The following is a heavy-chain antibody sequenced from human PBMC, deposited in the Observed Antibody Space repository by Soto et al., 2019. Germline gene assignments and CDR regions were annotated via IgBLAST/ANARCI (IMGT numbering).Heavy chain of an antibody. CDR1: GYTFTSYG. V-gene: IGHV1-18*01. J-gene: IGHJ6*02. CDR2: ISAYNGNT. CDR3: ARGGTIFGVVIIYYYGMDG. Sequence: ASVKVSCKASGYTFTSYGISWVRQAPGQGLEWMGWISAYNGNTNYAQKLQGRVTMTTDTSTSTAYMELRSLRSDDTAVYYCARGGTIFGVVIIYYYGMDGWGQGTTVTVSS. D-gene: IGHD3-3*01.